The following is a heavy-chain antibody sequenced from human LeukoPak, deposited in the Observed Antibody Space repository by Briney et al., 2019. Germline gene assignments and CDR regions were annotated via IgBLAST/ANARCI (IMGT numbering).Heavy chain of an antibody. CDR1: GGSISSSSYY. V-gene: IGHV4-39*01. J-gene: IGHJ3*02. CDR3: ARSPSGGNSRAFDI. D-gene: IGHD4-23*01. Sequence: SETLSLTCTVSGGSISSSSYYWGWIRQPPGKELVWIGNNYHSGSTYYNPSLKSRATISVDTSKNQFSLRLRSVTAADTAVYYCARSPSGGNSRAFDIWGQGTLVTVSS. CDR2: NYHSGST.